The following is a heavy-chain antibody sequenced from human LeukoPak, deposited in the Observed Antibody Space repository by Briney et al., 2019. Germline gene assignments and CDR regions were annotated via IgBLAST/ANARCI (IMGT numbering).Heavy chain of an antibody. CDR1: GFTFSSYA. V-gene: IGHV3-23*01. CDR3: AKFRLSYYGAIDY. CDR2: ISGSGGST. Sequence: PGGSLRLSCAASGFTFSSYAMSWVRQAPGKGLEWVSAISGSGGSTYYADSVKGRFTISRDNSENTLYLQMNSLRAEDTAVYYCAKFRLSYYGAIDYWGQGTLVTVSS. D-gene: IGHD1-26*01. J-gene: IGHJ4*02.